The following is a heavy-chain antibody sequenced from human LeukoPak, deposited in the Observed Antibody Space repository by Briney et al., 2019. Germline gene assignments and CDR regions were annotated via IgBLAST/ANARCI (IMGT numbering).Heavy chain of an antibody. CDR3: ARVGVYDFHMDV. D-gene: IGHD3-3*01. Sequence: GGSLRLSCAASGFTFSIYWMHWVRQAAVKGLVWVSRINSDGSSTTYADSVKGRFTISRDNAKNTLYLQMNSLRAEDTAVYYCARVGVYDFHMDVWGKGTTVTVSS. J-gene: IGHJ6*03. CDR1: GFTFSIYW. CDR2: INSDGSST. V-gene: IGHV3-74*01.